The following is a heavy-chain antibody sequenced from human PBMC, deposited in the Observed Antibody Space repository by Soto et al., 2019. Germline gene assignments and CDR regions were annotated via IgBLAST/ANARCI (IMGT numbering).Heavy chain of an antibody. Sequence: GDLRLSCAASGVTFSSYAMSWVRQAPGKGLEWVSAISGSGGSTYYADSVKGRFTISRDNSKNTLYLQMNSLRAEDTAVYYCAKDQVADYYYYYGMDVWGQGTTVTVSS. CDR1: GVTFSSYA. J-gene: IGHJ6*02. CDR3: AKDQVADYYYYYGMDV. CDR2: ISGSGGST. D-gene: IGHD6-19*01. V-gene: IGHV3-23*01.